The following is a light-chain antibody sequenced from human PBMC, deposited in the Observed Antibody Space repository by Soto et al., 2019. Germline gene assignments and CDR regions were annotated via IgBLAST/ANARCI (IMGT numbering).Light chain of an antibody. CDR1: SGHSSYI. Sequence: QLVLTQSSSASASLGSSVSLTCTLSSGHSSYIIAWHQQQPGKAPRYLMKLEGSGSYNKGSGVPDRFSGSSSGADRYLTISNLQFEDEADYYCGTWDSNTYVFGTGTQLTVL. J-gene: IGLJ1*01. V-gene: IGLV4-60*02. CDR3: GTWDSNTYV. CDR2: LEGSGSY.